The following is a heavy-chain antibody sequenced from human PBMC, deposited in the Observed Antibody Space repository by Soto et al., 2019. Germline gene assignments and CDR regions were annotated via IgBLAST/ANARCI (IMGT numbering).Heavy chain of an antibody. CDR2: TYFRSRWYN. Sequence: SPTLSLTCAISGDSVSSNTAAWHWIRQSPSRGLEWLGRTYFRSRWYNDYAVSVKSRITINADTSKNQFSLHLNSVSPEDTAVYYCARDPESGYSNYYYYMDVWGKGTTVTVSS. D-gene: IGHD5-12*01. CDR1: GDSVSSNTAA. J-gene: IGHJ6*03. CDR3: ARDPESGYSNYYYYMDV. V-gene: IGHV6-1*01.